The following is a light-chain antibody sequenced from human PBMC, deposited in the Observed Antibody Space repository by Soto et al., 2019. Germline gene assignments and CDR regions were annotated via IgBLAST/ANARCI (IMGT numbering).Light chain of an antibody. CDR3: LQHNNYPYT. CDR2: AAS. Sequence: DIQMTQSPSSLSASVGDRVTITCRASQGISNLLGWFQHKPGKAPKRLIYAASSLQGGVPSRFSGSGSGTEFTLTITGLQPEDFADYYGLQHNNYPYTFGQGTKLEIK. J-gene: IGKJ2*01. V-gene: IGKV1-17*01. CDR1: QGISNL.